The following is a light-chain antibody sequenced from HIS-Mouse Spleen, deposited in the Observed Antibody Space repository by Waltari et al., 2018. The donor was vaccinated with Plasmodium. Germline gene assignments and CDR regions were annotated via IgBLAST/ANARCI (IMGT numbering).Light chain of an antibody. V-gene: IGLV2-14*03. CDR3: SSYTSSSTRV. Sequence: QSALTQPASVSGSPGQSITILCTGTSHDVGWYNYVPWYQQNPGKAPKLMIYDVSNRPSGVSNRFSGSKSGNTASLTISGLQAEDEADYYCSSYTSSSTRVFGTGTKVTVL. CDR1: SHDVGWYNY. J-gene: IGLJ1*01. CDR2: DVS.